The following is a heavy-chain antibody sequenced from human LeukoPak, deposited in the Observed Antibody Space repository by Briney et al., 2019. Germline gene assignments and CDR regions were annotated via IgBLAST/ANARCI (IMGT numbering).Heavy chain of an antibody. V-gene: IGHV1-2*02. J-gene: IGHJ4*02. D-gene: IGHD2-21*02. Sequence: ASVKVSCKASGYTFTGYYMHWVRQAPGQGREWMGWINPNSGGTNYAQKFQGRVTMTRDTSISTAYMELSRLRSDDTAVYYCAREPSYCGGDCYSDYWGQGTLVTVSS. CDR1: GYTFTGYY. CDR2: INPNSGGT. CDR3: AREPSYCGGDCYSDY.